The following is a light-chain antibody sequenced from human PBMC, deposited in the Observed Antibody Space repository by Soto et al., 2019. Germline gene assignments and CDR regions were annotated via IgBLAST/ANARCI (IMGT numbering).Light chain of an antibody. Sequence: EVVLTQSPGSLSLSPGEGVTLSCRASQNIRGNELAWYRQKRGQAPRLLIYGGSSRAEGIPDRFSGRGTGTNFTLTISRLEPEDSAVYYYQAYGTSPPWTFGQGTKLEI. J-gene: IGKJ1*01. CDR1: QNIRGNE. CDR2: GGS. V-gene: IGKV3-20*01. CDR3: QAYGTSPPWT.